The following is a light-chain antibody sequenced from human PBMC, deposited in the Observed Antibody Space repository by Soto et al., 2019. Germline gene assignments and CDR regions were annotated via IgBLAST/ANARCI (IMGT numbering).Light chain of an antibody. CDR1: QSISKY. V-gene: IGKV1-39*01. Sequence: DIQMTQSPSSLSASVGDRVTITCRASQSISKYLSWFQQKPGKAPKLLIYATSSLQSGVPSRFSGSGSGTGITLTIISLQPEDFATYYCQQSDSTPPWTFGQGTKVEIK. CDR2: ATS. J-gene: IGKJ1*01. CDR3: QQSDSTPPWT.